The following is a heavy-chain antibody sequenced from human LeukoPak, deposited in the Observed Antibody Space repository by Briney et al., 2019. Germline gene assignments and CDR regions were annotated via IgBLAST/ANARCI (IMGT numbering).Heavy chain of an antibody. CDR3: ARDPLAYCAGDCYHRFFDY. CDR1: GYTFTSYG. D-gene: IGHD2-21*02. V-gene: IGHV1-18*01. J-gene: IGHJ4*02. CDR2: ISAYNGNT. Sequence: ASVKVSCKASGYTFTSYGISWVRQATGQGLEWMGWISAYNGNTNYAPKLQGRVTMTTDTSTSTAYMELRSLRSDDTAVYYCARDPLAYCAGDCYHRFFDYWGQGTLVTVSS.